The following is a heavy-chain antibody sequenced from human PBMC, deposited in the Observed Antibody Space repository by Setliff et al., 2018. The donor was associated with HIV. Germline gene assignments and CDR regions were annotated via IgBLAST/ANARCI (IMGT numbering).Heavy chain of an antibody. CDR2: IYHSGST. CDR3: ARHGIVVVIAIPNWFDP. J-gene: IGHJ5*02. V-gene: IGHV4-39*01. CDR1: GGSISSSSHY. D-gene: IGHD2-21*01. Sequence: PSETLSLTCTVSGGSISSSSHYWGWIRQHPGKGLEWIGSIYHSGSTHYNASFKSRVTISVDTSKNQFSLKLTSVTAADTAVYYCARHGIVVVIAIPNWFDPWGQGTLVTVSS.